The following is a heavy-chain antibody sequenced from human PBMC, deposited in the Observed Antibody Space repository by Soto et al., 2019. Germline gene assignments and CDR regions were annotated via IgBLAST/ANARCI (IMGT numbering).Heavy chain of an antibody. Sequence: PGGSLRLSCAASGFTVSSKYMSWVRQAPGKGLEWVSLIQSGGPTYYADSVKGRFTISRDTSENTVHLQMDSLRAEDTAVYYCARDDVLCDGGRCYGVPLDFWGKGTTVTVSS. CDR3: ARDDVLCDGGRCYGVPLDF. V-gene: IGHV3-66*01. D-gene: IGHD2-15*01. CDR1: GFTVSSKY. J-gene: IGHJ6*04. CDR2: IQSGGPT.